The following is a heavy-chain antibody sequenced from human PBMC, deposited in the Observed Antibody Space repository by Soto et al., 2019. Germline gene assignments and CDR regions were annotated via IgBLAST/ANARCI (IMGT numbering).Heavy chain of an antibody. CDR1: GYSISSSNW. D-gene: IGHD2-8*02. V-gene: IGHV4-28*03. Sequence: ETLSLTCAVSGYSISSSNWWGWIRQPPGKGLEWIGYIYYSGSTYYNPSLKSRVTISVDTSKNQFSLKLTSVTAADTAVYYCARDKITGLFDYWGQGTLVTVSS. CDR2: IYYSGST. CDR3: ARDKITGLFDY. J-gene: IGHJ4*02.